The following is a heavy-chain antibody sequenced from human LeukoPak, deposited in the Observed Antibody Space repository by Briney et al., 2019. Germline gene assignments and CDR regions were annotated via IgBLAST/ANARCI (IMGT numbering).Heavy chain of an antibody. V-gene: IGHV1-2*02. CDR1: GYTFTGYY. J-gene: IGHJ6*02. Sequence: EASVKVSCKASGYTFTGYYMHWVRQAPGQGLKCMGWINPNSGGTNYAQKFQGRVTMTRDTSISTAYMELSRLRSDDTAVYYCAGGYYDILTGYYRINYYGMDVWGQGTTVTVSS. CDR2: INPNSGGT. D-gene: IGHD3-9*01. CDR3: AGGYYDILTGYYRINYYGMDV.